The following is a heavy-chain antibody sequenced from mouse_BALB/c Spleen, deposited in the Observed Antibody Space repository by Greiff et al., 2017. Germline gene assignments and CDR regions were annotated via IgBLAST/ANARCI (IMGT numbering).Heavy chain of an antibody. Sequence: QVQLQQPGAELVRPGTSVKVSCKASGYAFTNYLIEWVKQRPGQGLEWIGIINPGSGGTNYNEKFKGKATLTADKSSSTAYMQLSSLTSDDSAFFFGARSRYDYDGGYFDYWGQGTTLTVSS. D-gene: IGHD2-4*01. J-gene: IGHJ2*01. V-gene: IGHV1-54*01. CDR2: INPGSGGT. CDR3: ARSRYDYDGGYFDY. CDR1: GYAFTNYL.